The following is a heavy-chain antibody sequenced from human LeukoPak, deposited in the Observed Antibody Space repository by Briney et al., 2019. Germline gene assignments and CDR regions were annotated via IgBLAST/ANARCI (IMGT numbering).Heavy chain of an antibody. D-gene: IGHD3-22*01. CDR3: ARADYYDSSGLDY. Sequence: SGGSLRLSCAASGFTFSSYSMNWVRQAPGKGLGWVSYISSSSSTIYYADSVKGRFTISRDNAKNSLYLQMNSLRDEDTAVYYCARADYYDSSGLDYWGQGTLVTVSS. J-gene: IGHJ4*02. CDR1: GFTFSSYS. V-gene: IGHV3-48*02. CDR2: ISSSSSTI.